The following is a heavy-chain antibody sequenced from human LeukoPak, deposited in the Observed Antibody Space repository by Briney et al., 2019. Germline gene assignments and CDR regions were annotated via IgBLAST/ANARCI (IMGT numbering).Heavy chain of an antibody. CDR3: AFSQYYYGSGSKALDP. D-gene: IGHD3-10*01. Sequence: ASVKVSCKASGYTFTSYYMHWVRQAPGQGLEWMGIINPSGGSTSYAQKFQGRVTMTRDTSMSTVYMELSSLRSEDTAVYYCAFSQYYYGSGSKALDPWGQGTLVTVSS. J-gene: IGHJ5*02. CDR2: INPSGGST. V-gene: IGHV1-46*01. CDR1: GYTFTSYY.